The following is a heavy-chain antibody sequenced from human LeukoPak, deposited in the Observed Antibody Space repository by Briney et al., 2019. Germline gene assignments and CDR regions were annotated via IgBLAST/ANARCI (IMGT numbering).Heavy chain of an antibody. D-gene: IGHD3-3*01. CDR3: ARGLREYDFWSGYRRYYYYGMDV. V-gene: IGHV1-8*01. Sequence: ASVKVSCKASGYTFTSYDINWVRQAPGQGLEWMGWMNPNSGNTGYAQKFQGRVTMTRKTSISTAYMELSSLRSEDTAVYYCARGLREYDFWSGYRRYYYYGMDVWGQGTTVTVS. CDR1: GYTFTSYD. J-gene: IGHJ6*02. CDR2: MNPNSGNT.